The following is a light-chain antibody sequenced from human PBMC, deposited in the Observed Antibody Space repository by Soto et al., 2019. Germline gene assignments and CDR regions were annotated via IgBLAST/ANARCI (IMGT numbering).Light chain of an antibody. V-gene: IGKV3-15*01. CDR2: GAS. J-gene: IGKJ1*01. Sequence: EIVMTQSPATLSVSPGERATLSCRASQSVSSNLAWYQQKPGQAPRLLIYGASTRATGIPARFSGSGSGTEFTLTISNLQSEDSAVYSCQQYNNLWTFGQGTKVEIK. CDR3: QQYNNLWT. CDR1: QSVSSN.